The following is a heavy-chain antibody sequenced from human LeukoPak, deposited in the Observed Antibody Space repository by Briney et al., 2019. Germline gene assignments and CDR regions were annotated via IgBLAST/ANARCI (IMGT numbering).Heavy chain of an antibody. CDR3: ARHRGSGSPYFDY. CDR2: IYYSGST. J-gene: IGHJ4*02. Sequence: SETLSLTCTVSGDSIINYYWSWIRQSPGKGLEWIGYIYYSGSTKYNPSLKSRVTISVDTSKNQFSLKLSSVTAAVTAVYYCARHRGSGSPYFDYWGQGTLVTVSS. D-gene: IGHD3-10*01. V-gene: IGHV4-59*08. CDR1: GDSIINYY.